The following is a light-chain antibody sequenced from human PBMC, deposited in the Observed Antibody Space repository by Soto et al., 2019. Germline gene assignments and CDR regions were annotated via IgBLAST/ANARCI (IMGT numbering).Light chain of an antibody. Sequence: DIQVTQSPSTLAASVGDGVTITCRASQRISTWLAWYQQKPGKAPKLLISDASSLETGVQSRFSGSGSGTESTLTINSLQPDDFATCYCQQYKSYWTCGQGTKVDIK. CDR2: DAS. J-gene: IGKJ1*01. CDR3: QQYKSYWT. V-gene: IGKV1-5*01. CDR1: QRISTW.